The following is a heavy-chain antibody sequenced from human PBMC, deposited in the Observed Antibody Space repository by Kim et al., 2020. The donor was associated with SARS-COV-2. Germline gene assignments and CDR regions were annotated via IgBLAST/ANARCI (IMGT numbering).Heavy chain of an antibody. CDR1: GGSLSGYY. CDR2: VNHSGST. D-gene: IGHD2-15*01. CDR3: SNGGNYVSGGSCFDY. Sequence: SETLSLTCAVYGGSLSGYYWSWIRQPPGKGLEWIGEVNHSGSTNYNPSLKSRVTMSVDTSKNQFSLKLSSVTAADTAVYYCSNGGNYVSGGSCFDYWGQGTLVTVSS. V-gene: IGHV4-34*01. J-gene: IGHJ4*02.